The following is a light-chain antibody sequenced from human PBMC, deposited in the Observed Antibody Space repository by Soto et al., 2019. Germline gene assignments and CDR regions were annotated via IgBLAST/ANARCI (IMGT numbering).Light chain of an antibody. CDR3: GGWDDSLSGPV. Sequence: QSVLTQPPSASGIPGQRVNISCSGSSSNIGSNYVYWYRQFPGTAPKLLIQRNNQRPSGVPARFSGSKSGTSASLAISGLRSDDEADYYCGGWDDSLSGPVFGGGTKLTVL. J-gene: IGLJ2*01. CDR2: RNN. CDR1: SSNIGSNY. V-gene: IGLV1-47*01.